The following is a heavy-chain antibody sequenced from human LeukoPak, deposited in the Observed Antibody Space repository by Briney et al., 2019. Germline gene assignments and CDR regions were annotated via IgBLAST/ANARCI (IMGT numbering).Heavy chain of an antibody. J-gene: IGHJ5*02. CDR2: IYYSGST. Sequence: PSGTLSLTCTVSGGSISSYYWSWIRQPPGKGLEWIGYIYYSGSTNYNPSLKSRVTISVDTSKNQFPLKLSSVTAADTAVYYCARAGYGDARDNWFDPWGQGTLVTVSS. V-gene: IGHV4-59*01. D-gene: IGHD4-17*01. CDR1: GGSISSYY. CDR3: ARAGYGDARDNWFDP.